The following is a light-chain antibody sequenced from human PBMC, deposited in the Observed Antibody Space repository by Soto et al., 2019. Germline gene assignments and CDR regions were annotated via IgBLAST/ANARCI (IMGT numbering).Light chain of an antibody. Sequence: EIVMTQSPATLSVSPGERATLSCRASQSVYSNLAWYQQTPGQAPRLLIYVASTRATGIPARFSGSGSGTEFTLTFSSLQSEDFAVYYCQQYQSWPLTFGGGTKVEIK. J-gene: IGKJ4*01. CDR2: VAS. V-gene: IGKV3-15*01. CDR1: QSVYSN. CDR3: QQYQSWPLT.